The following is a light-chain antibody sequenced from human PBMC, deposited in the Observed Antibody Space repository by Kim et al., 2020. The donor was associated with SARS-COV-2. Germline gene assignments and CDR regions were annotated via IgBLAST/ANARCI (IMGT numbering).Light chain of an antibody. V-gene: IGKV1-27*01. J-gene: IGKJ1*01. CDR2: AAS. CDR3: QKYDGAPWT. Sequence: ASIGDRVTITCRASQGISYYLAWYQQKPGKVPKLLIYAASALHSGVPSRFTGSGSGTDFTLTINSLQPEDVATYYCQKYDGAPWTFGQGTKVDIK. CDR1: QGISYY.